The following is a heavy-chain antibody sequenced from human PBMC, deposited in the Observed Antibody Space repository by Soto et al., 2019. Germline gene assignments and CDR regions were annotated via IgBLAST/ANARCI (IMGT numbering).Heavy chain of an antibody. J-gene: IGHJ5*02. V-gene: IGHV1-8*01. CDR3: ARPYCDATSCFTDWLDP. CDR1: GYSFTTYD. Sequence: QVQLVQSGAEVKKPGASVKVSCQASGYSFTTYDIHWVRQAAGQGLEWMGWVNPKSGSTDYAQKFRGRVSLTSNTSIRTAYMQLSALTSEDTAVYYCARPYCDATSCFTDWLDPWGPGTVVTVSS. CDR2: VNPKSGST. D-gene: IGHD2-21*01.